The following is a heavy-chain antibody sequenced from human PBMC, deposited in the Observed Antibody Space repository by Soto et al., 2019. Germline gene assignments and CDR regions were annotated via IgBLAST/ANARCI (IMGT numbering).Heavy chain of an antibody. CDR3: ARVLRGADNYYYYGMDV. CDR1: GYTFTSYG. CDR2: ISAYNGNT. D-gene: IGHD3-10*01. Sequence: GASVKVSCKASGYTFTSYGISWGRQAPGQGLEWMGWISAYNGNTNYAQKLQGRVTMTTDTSTSTAYMELRSLRSDDTAMYYCARVLRGADNYYYYGMDVWGQGTTVTVSS. J-gene: IGHJ6*02. V-gene: IGHV1-18*01.